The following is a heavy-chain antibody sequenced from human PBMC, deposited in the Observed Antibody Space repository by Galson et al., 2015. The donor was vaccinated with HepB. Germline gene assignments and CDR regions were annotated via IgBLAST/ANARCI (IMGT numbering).Heavy chain of an antibody. Sequence: SLRLSCAASGFTFSSYSMNWVRQAPGKGLEWVSSISSSSSYIYYADSVKGRFTISRDNAMNSLYLQMNSLRAEDTAVYYCARLPTRIAVASEDYWGQGTLVTVSS. D-gene: IGHD6-19*01. CDR3: ARLPTRIAVASEDY. J-gene: IGHJ4*02. CDR1: GFTFSSYS. V-gene: IGHV3-21*01. CDR2: ISSSSSYI.